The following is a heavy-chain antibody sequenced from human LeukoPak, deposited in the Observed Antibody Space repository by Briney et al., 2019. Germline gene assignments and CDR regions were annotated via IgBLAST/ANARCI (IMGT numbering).Heavy chain of an antibody. CDR3: ATAEGRLRTKDAFDI. Sequence: ASVKVSCKVSGYTFTELSMHWVRQAPGKGLDWMGGFDPEDGETIYAQKFQGRVTMTEDTSTDTAYMELSSLRSEDTAVYYCATAEGRLRTKDAFDIWGQGTMVTVSS. D-gene: IGHD6-25*01. J-gene: IGHJ3*02. CDR2: FDPEDGET. V-gene: IGHV1-24*01. CDR1: GYTFTELS.